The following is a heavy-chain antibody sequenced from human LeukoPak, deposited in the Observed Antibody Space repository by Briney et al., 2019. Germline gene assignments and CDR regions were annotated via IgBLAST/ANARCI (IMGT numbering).Heavy chain of an antibody. CDR3: ARDPTVTTIYYYYGMDV. CDR2: IIPIVGIA. CDR1: GGTFSSYA. V-gene: IGHV1-69*04. Sequence: SVKVSCKASGGTFSSYAISWVRQAPGQGLEWMGRIIPIVGIANYAQKLQGRVTITADKTTRTAYMELSSLRSEDTAVYYCARDPTVTTIYYYYGMDVWGQGTTVTVSS. D-gene: IGHD4-11*01. J-gene: IGHJ6*02.